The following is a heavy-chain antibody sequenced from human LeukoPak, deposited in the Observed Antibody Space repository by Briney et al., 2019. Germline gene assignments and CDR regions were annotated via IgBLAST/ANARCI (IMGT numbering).Heavy chain of an antibody. CDR3: ARARRAAGYRGGDCYSWFDP. D-gene: IGHD2-21*02. V-gene: IGHV1-69*05. CDR1: GGPFSSYA. J-gene: IGHJ5*02. CDR2: IIPIFGTA. Sequence: SVKVSCKASGGPFSSYAISWVRQAPGQGLEWMGGIIPIFGTANYAQKFQGRDTITTDESTSTAYMELSSLRSEDTGVYYCARARRAAGYRGGDCYSWFDPWGQGTLVTVSS.